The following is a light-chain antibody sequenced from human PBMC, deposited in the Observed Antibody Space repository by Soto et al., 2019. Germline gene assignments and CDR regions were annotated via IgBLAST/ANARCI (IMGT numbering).Light chain of an antibody. Sequence: SYELTQPPSVSVSPGQTASITCSGDKLGNKYACWYQQKPGQSPVLVIYEDTKRPSGIPERFSGSNSGNTATLTISGTQAMDEADFYCQAWDSSTAAVFGGGTTLHVL. CDR2: EDT. CDR3: QAWDSSTAAV. V-gene: IGLV3-1*01. J-gene: IGLJ2*01. CDR1: KLGNKY.